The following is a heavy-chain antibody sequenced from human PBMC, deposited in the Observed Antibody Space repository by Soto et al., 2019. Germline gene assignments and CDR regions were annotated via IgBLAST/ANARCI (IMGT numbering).Heavy chain of an antibody. CDR1: GDSISKYY. J-gene: IGHJ6*02. Sequence: TSETLSLTCTVSGDSISKYYWSWIRQPPGKGLEWIGYIYYSGSTNYNPSLKSRVTISVDTSKNQFSLKLTSVTAADTAVYYCARVTVGGNYGMDVWGQGTTVTVSS. D-gene: IGHD4-4*01. CDR2: IYYSGST. CDR3: ARVTVGGNYGMDV. V-gene: IGHV4-59*08.